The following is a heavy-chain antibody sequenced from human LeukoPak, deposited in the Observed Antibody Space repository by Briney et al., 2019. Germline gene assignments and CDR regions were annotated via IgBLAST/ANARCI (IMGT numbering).Heavy chain of an antibody. Sequence: GESLKISCKGSGYSFTSYWIGWVRQMPGKGLEWMGIIYPGDSDTRYSPSFQGQVTISADKSISTAYLQWSSLKASDTAMYYCARQSTTVTTRPRYFDYWGQGTLVTVSS. J-gene: IGHJ4*02. CDR2: IYPGDSDT. CDR3: ARQSTTVTTRPRYFDY. CDR1: GYSFTSYW. V-gene: IGHV5-51*01. D-gene: IGHD4-17*01.